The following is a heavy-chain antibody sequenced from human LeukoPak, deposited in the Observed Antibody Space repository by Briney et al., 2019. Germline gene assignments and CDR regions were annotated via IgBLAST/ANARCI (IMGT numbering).Heavy chain of an antibody. J-gene: IGHJ4*02. Sequence: GESLKISCKSSDYSPTTYWIGWVRQMPGKGLEWMGIIYPGDSDTRYSPSFQGQVTISADKSISTAYLQWSSLKASDTAMYYCARRLGYCSSTSCPFDYWGQGTLVTVSS. D-gene: IGHD2-2*01. CDR3: ARRLGYCSSTSCPFDY. CDR1: DYSPTTYW. CDR2: IYPGDSDT. V-gene: IGHV5-51*01.